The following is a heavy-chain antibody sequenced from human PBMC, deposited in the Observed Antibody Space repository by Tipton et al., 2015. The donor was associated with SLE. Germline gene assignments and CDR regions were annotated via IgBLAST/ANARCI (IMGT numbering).Heavy chain of an antibody. CDR1: GGSISSSSYY. Sequence: LRLSCTVSGGSISSSSYYWGWIRQPPGKGLEWIGSIYYSGSTYYNPSLKSRVTISVDTSKNQFSLKLSSVTAADTAVYYCARLVGPSGTAAAAGWFDPWGQGTLVTVSS. J-gene: IGHJ5*02. CDR2: IYYSGST. D-gene: IGHD6-13*01. CDR3: ARLVGPSGTAAAAGWFDP. V-gene: IGHV4-39*01.